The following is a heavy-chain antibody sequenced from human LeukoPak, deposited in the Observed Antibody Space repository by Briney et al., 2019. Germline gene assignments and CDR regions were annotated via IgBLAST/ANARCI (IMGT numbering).Heavy chain of an antibody. Sequence: GGSLRLSCAASGFTFSGSAMSWVRQAPGEGLEWVSLISYSGANSYYTDSVRGRFTISRDNSKDTLFLQMNSLRAEDTAIYYCARDIQLSTWGLGTMVTVSS. CDR1: GFTFSGSA. J-gene: IGHJ3*01. D-gene: IGHD3-16*02. CDR2: ISYSGANS. V-gene: IGHV3-23*01. CDR3: ARDIQLST.